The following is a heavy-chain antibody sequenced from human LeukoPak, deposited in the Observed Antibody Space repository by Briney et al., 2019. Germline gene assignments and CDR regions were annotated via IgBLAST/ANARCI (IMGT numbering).Heavy chain of an antibody. CDR3: ARDQARGYSYGLIFDD. V-gene: IGHV3-30-3*01. D-gene: IGHD5-18*01. Sequence: GGSLRLSCAASGFTFSSYAMHWVRQAPGKGLEWVAVISYDGSNKYYADSVKGRVTISRDNSKNTLYLQMNSLRAEDTAVYYCARDQARGYSYGLIFDDWGQGTLVTVSS. CDR1: GFTFSSYA. J-gene: IGHJ4*02. CDR2: ISYDGSNK.